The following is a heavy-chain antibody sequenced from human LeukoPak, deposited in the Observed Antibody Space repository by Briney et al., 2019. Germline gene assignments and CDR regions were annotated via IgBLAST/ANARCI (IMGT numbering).Heavy chain of an antibody. CDR2: IYYSGTT. V-gene: IGHV4-61*03. CDR3: ARGTSWAYYYMDV. CDR1: GGSISSSSYY. J-gene: IGHJ6*03. Sequence: SETLSLTCTVSGGSISSSSYYWNWIRQPPGKGLEWVAYIYYSGTTNYNPSLKSRVTISVDTSKSHFSLKLSSVTAADTAVYYCARGTSWAYYYMDVWGKGTTVTISS. D-gene: IGHD2-2*01.